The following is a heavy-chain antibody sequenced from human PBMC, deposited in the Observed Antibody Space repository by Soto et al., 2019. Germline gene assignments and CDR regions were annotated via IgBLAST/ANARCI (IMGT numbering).Heavy chain of an antibody. CDR3: ANIYCSGGRCYHFDY. Sequence: EVQLVESGGGLIQPGGSLRLSCAASGFTVSSNYMSWVRQAPGKGLEWVSVIYSGGSTYYADSVKGRFTISRDNSKNTLYLQMNSLRAEDTAVYYCANIYCSGGRCYHFDYWGQGTLVTVSS. CDR2: IYSGGST. CDR1: GFTVSSNY. J-gene: IGHJ4*02. D-gene: IGHD2-15*01. V-gene: IGHV3-53*01.